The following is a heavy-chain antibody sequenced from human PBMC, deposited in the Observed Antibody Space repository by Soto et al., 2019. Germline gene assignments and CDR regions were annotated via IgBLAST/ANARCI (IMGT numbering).Heavy chain of an antibody. Sequence: QVQLVQSGAEVKKPGSSVKVSCKASGGTFSSYAISWVRQAPGQGLEWMGGIIPIFGTAKYAQKFQGRVTITADEYTSTAYMELSSLRSEDTAVYYCARLALSFSGNDYWGQGTLVTVSS. CDR3: ARLALSFSGNDY. CDR1: GGTFSSYA. D-gene: IGHD3-10*01. J-gene: IGHJ4*02. V-gene: IGHV1-69*01. CDR2: IIPIFGTA.